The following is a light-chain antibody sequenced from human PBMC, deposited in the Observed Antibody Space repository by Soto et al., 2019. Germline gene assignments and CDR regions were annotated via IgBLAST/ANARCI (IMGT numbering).Light chain of an antibody. CDR2: VAT. Sequence: DIQMTQSTSSLSASVGDRVTITCRASQSVSTYLNWYQQKPGEAPKLLIYVATVLQSGVPSRFSGSGAGTDFTLTISSLQPEDIGSYYCQQSYNMPWTFGRGTKVDIK. V-gene: IGKV1-39*01. CDR3: QQSYNMPWT. J-gene: IGKJ1*01. CDR1: QSVSTY.